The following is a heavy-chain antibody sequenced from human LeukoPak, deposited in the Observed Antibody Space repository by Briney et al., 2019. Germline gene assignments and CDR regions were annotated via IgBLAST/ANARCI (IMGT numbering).Heavy chain of an antibody. D-gene: IGHD4-17*01. V-gene: IGHV3-30*18. CDR1: GFTFSSYG. CDR2: ISYDGSNK. Sequence: GGSLRLSCAASGFTFSSYGMHWVRQAPGKGLEWVAVISYDGSNKYYADSVKGRFTISRDNSKNTLYLQMSSLRAEDTAVYYCAKANYGDPHELYGMDVWGQGTTVTVSS. J-gene: IGHJ6*01. CDR3: AKANYGDPHELYGMDV.